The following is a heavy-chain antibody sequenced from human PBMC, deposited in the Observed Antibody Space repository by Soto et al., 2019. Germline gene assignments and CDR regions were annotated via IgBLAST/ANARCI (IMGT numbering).Heavy chain of an antibody. Sequence: SETLSLTCTVSGGSISSYYWSWIRQPAGKGLEWIGRIYTSGSTNYNPSLKSRVTMSVDTSKNQFSLKLSSVTAADTAVYYCAREYYYDSSGYHGTVFHHWGQGTLVTVSS. CDR1: GGSISSYY. V-gene: IGHV4-4*07. CDR2: IYTSGST. J-gene: IGHJ4*02. CDR3: AREYYYDSSGYHGTVFHH. D-gene: IGHD3-22*01.